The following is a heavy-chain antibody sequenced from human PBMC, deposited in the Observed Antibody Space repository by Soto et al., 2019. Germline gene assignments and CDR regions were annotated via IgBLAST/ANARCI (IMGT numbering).Heavy chain of an antibody. J-gene: IGHJ4*02. D-gene: IGHD3-22*01. CDR3: AALNRGSMIVLAPFDY. CDR2: IVVGSGNT. Sequence: ASVKVSCKASGFTFTSSAVQWVRQARGQRLEWIGWIVVGSGNTNYAQKFQERVTITRDMSTSTAYMELSSLRSEDTAVYYCAALNRGSMIVLAPFDYWGQGTLVTVSS. CDR1: GFTFTSSA. V-gene: IGHV1-58*01.